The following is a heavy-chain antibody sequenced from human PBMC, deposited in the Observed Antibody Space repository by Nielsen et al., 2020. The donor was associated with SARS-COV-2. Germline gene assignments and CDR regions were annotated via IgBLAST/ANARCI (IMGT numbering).Heavy chain of an antibody. V-gene: IGHV3-23*01. J-gene: IGHJ6*02. CDR1: GFTFSSYA. CDR3: ARDDRSCSTANCKYYYYYGMDV. Sequence: GGSLRLSCTASGFTFSSYAISWVRQAPGKGLEWVSTLSGRSESTYYADSVRGRFTISRDNSKNTLDLQMNSLRGEDTAVYYCARDDRSCSTANCKYYYYYGMDVWGQGTTVTVSS. CDR2: LSGRSEST. D-gene: IGHD1-1*01.